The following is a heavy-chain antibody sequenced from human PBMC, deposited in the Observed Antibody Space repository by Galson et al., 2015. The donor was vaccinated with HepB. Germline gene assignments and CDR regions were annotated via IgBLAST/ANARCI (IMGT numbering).Heavy chain of an antibody. D-gene: IGHD2-2*01. CDR1: TFIFSTYS. V-gene: IGHV3-48*04. Sequence: SLRLSCAASTFIFSTYSMNWVRQAPGKGLEWVSYISSSSTTIYYADSVEGRFTISRDNAKNSVYLQMNSLRAEDTAVYYCARDRVVEGGGDWFDPWGQGTLVTVSS. CDR3: ARDRVVEGGGDWFDP. CDR2: ISSSSTTI. J-gene: IGHJ5*02.